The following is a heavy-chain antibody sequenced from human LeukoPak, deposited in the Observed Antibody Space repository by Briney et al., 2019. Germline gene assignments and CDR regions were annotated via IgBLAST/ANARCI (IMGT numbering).Heavy chain of an antibody. CDR3: ARDPLGYCSSTSCYPGDY. CDR1: GFTVSSNY. V-gene: IGHV3-66*01. D-gene: IGHD2-2*01. Sequence: GGSLRLSCAASGFTVSSNYMSWVRQAPGKGREWVSVIYSGGSTHYADSVKGRFTISRDNSKNTLYLQMNSLRAEDTAVYYCARDPLGYCSSTSCYPGDYWGQGTLVTVSS. CDR2: IYSGGST. J-gene: IGHJ4*02.